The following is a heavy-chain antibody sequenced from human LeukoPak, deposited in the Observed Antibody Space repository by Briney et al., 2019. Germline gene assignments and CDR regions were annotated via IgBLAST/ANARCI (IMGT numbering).Heavy chain of an antibody. CDR2: ISLYNPKT. CDR1: GYTFTSYA. D-gene: IGHD6-19*01. V-gene: IGHV1-18*01. J-gene: IGHJ1*01. CDR3: ARLGVAGDPSSAEYFQH. Sequence: GASVKVSCKASGYTFTSYAISWVRQAPGQGLDWMGWISLYNPKTNYAQKFQGRVTMTTDTSTSTAYIEQRSLRSDDTAVYYCARLGVAGDPSSAEYFQHWGQGTLLTVSS.